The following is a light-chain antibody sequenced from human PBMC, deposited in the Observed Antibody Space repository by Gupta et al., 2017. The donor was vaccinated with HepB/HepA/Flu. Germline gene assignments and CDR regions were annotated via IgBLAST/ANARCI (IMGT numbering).Light chain of an antibody. J-gene: IGKJ1*01. CDR1: QSVRSH. V-gene: IGKV3-11*01. CDR3: QQRNNCRWT. CDR2: DAS. Sequence: EIVLTQSPVNLSLSPGERATLSCRASQSVRSHLAWYQKKPGQPPRFLIYDASKRATGIPVRFSGSGSCTDFTLTIISLEPEDSAVYYCQQRNNCRWTFGQGTKVEIK.